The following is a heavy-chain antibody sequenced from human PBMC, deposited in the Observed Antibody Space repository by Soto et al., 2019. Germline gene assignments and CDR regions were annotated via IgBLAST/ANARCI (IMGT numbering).Heavy chain of an antibody. CDR1: GGSISSGGYS. Sequence: LSLTCAVSGGSISSGGYSWSWIRQPPGKGLEWIGYIYHSGSTYYNPSLKSRVTISVDRSKNQFSLKLSSVTAADTAVYYCARGHISGYYYNLFDYWGQGTLVTVSS. J-gene: IGHJ4*02. D-gene: IGHD3-22*01. CDR2: IYHSGST. CDR3: ARGHISGYYYNLFDY. V-gene: IGHV4-30-2*01.